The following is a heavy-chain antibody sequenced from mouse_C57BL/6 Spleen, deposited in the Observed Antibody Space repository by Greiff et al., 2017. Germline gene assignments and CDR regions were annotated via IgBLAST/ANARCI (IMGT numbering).Heavy chain of an antibody. CDR1: GYSITSGYY. Sequence: EVKLQESGPGLVKPSQSLSLTCSVTGYSITSGYYWNWIRQFPGNKLEWMGYISYDGSNNYNPSLKNRISITRDTSTNQFFLKLNSVTTEDTATYYCARDLGYDVGETWFADWGQGTLVTVAA. CDR2: ISYDGSN. J-gene: IGHJ3*01. CDR3: ARDLGYDVGETWFAD. D-gene: IGHD2-2*01. V-gene: IGHV3-6*01.